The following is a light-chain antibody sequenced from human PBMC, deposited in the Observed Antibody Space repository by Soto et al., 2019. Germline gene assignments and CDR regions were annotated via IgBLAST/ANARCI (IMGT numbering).Light chain of an antibody. J-gene: IGKJ4*01. CDR3: QQRSNWPSGLT. Sequence: EIVLTQSPATLSLSPGERATLSCRASQSVSSYLAWYQHKPGQAPRLLIYDASNRATASPARFSGSGSGTDFTLTISSLEPEAFAVDYCQQRSNWPSGLTFGGGTKVEIK. CDR2: DAS. V-gene: IGKV3-11*01. CDR1: QSVSSY.